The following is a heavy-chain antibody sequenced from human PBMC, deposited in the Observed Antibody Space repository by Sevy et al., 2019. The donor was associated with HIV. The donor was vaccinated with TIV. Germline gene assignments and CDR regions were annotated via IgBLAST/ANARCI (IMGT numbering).Heavy chain of an antibody. V-gene: IGHV1-46*01. J-gene: IGHJ4*02. Sequence: ASVKVSCKTSGYTFTTYYMHWVRQAPGQGLEWMGLINPSGGYTRNAQKFQGRVTMTSDKSATTVHMELRSLTSEDSAIYYCARTRTCGGSCYYFDYWGQGTQVTVSS. CDR2: INPSGGYT. CDR3: ARTRTCGGSCYYFDY. D-gene: IGHD2-15*01. CDR1: GYTFTTYY.